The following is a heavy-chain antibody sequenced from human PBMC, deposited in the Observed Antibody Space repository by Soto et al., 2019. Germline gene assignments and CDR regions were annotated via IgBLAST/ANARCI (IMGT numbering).Heavy chain of an antibody. CDR3: ERAKGYDILTGLNWFDP. CDR2: IYYSGST. J-gene: IGHJ5*02. D-gene: IGHD3-9*01. CDR1: GGSISSSSYY. V-gene: IGHV4-39*01. Sequence: PSETLSLTCTVSGGSISSSSYYWGWIRQPPGKGLEWIGSIYYSGSTYYNPSLKSRVTISVDTSKNQFSLKLSSVTAADTAVYYCERAKGYDILTGLNWFDPWGQGTLVTVSS.